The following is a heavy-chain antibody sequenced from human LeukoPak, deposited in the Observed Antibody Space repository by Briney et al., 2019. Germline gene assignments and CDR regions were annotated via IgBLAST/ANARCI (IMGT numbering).Heavy chain of an antibody. J-gene: IGHJ5*02. CDR2: ISAYNGTT. CDR1: GYTFTSYG. V-gene: IGHV1-18*01. D-gene: IGHD6-13*01. CDR3: ARGVQGYSSSWYKGSFWFDP. Sequence: ASVKVFCKASGYTFTSYGISWVRQAPGQGLKWMGWISAYNGTTNYAQKLQGRVTMTTDTSTSTAYMELRSLRSDDTAVYYCARGVQGYSSSWYKGSFWFDPWGQGTLVTVSS.